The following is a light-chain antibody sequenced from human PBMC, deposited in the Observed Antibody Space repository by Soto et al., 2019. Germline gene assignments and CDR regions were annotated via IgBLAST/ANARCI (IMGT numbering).Light chain of an antibody. V-gene: IGKV1-5*01. CDR3: QQYNSYPIT. J-gene: IGKJ5*01. CDR2: DAS. CDR1: QSIRNW. Sequence: IQITQSPSTLSASVGDRVTITCRASQSIRNWLAWYQQKPGKVPKLLIYDASSLASGVPSRFSGSGSGTEFTLTISSLQPDDFATYYCQQYNSYPITFGQGTRLEIK.